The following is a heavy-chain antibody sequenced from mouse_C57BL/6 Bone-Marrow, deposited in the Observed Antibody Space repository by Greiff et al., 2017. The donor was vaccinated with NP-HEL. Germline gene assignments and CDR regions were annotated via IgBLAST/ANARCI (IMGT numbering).Heavy chain of an antibody. J-gene: IGHJ2*01. CDR1: GFTFSSYG. D-gene: IGHD2-4*01. CDR2: LSSGGSYT. V-gene: IGHV5-6*02. CDR3: ARDDYRGFDY. Sequence: DVMLVESGGDLVKPGGSLKLSCAASGFTFSSYGMSWVRQTPDKRLEWVATLSSGGSYTYYPDSVKGRFTISRDNAKNTLYLQMSSLKSEDTAMYYCARDDYRGFDYWGQGTTLTVSS.